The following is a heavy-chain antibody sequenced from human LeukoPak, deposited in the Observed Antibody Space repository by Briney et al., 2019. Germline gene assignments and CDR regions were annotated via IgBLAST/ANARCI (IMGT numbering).Heavy chain of an antibody. D-gene: IGHD6-13*01. CDR2: ISSSGSTI. Sequence: GGSLRLSCAASGFTFSSYSMNWVRQAPGKGPEWVSYISSSGSTIYYADSVKGRFTISRDNAKNSLYLQMNSLRAEDTAVYYCARDRSSWYRGKGEIFDYWGQGTLVTVSS. CDR3: ARDRSSWYRGKGEIFDY. J-gene: IGHJ4*02. V-gene: IGHV3-48*04. CDR1: GFTFSSYS.